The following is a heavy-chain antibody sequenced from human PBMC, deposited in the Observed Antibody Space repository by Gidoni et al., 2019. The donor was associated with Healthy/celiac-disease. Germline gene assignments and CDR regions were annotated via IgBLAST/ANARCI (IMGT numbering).Heavy chain of an antibody. V-gene: IGHV3-21*01. CDR2: ISSSSSYI. J-gene: IGHJ4*02. CDR3: ARDNSRIGYDILTGYWDFDY. Sequence: EVQLVESGGGLVKPGGSLRLSCAASGFTFSSYSMNWVRQAPGKGLEWVSSISSSSSYIYYADSVKGRFTIARDNAKNSLYLQMNSLRAEDTAVYYCARDNSRIGYDILTGYWDFDYWGQGTLVTVSS. CDR1: GFTFSSYS. D-gene: IGHD3-9*01.